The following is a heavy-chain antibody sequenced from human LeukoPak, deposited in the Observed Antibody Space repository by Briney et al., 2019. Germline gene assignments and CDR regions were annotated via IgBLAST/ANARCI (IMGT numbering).Heavy chain of an antibody. V-gene: IGHV3-66*01. Sequence: PGGSLRLSCAASGFTFRSYAMSWVRQAAGKGLEWVSFIYSGDNTYYADSVKGRFTISRDNSRNTLYLQMNSLRAEDTAVYYCANHRRQQLVPWYFDYWGQGTLVTVSS. CDR3: ANHRRQQLVPWYFDY. D-gene: IGHD6-13*01. J-gene: IGHJ4*02. CDR2: IYSGDNT. CDR1: GFTFRSYA.